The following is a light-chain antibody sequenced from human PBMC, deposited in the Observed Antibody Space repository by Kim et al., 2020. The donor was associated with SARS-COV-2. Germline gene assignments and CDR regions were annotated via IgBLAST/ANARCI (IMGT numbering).Light chain of an antibody. V-gene: IGKV1-5*03. J-gene: IGKJ1*01. CDR2: RAS. Sequence: ASVGDRVNITCRASQSISSWLAWDQQRQGKAPKVLIYRASDLEGGVPSRFSGSVSGTEFTLTISSLQPDDFATYYCQQYNTYPWTFGQGTKVDIK. CDR3: QQYNTYPWT. CDR1: QSISSW.